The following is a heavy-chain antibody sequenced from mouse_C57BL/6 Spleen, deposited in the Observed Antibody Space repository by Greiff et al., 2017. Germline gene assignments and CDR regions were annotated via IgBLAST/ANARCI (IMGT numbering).Heavy chain of an antibody. D-gene: IGHD2-4*01. Sequence: QVQLKESGPELVKPGASVKISCKASGYAFSSSWMNWVKQRPGKGLEWIGRIYPGDGDTNYNGKFKGKATLTADKSSSTAYMQLSSLTSEDSAVYFCAKGYYDYDEAWFADWGQGTLVTVSA. CDR2: IYPGDGDT. V-gene: IGHV1-82*01. CDR3: AKGYYDYDEAWFAD. CDR1: GYAFSSSW. J-gene: IGHJ3*01.